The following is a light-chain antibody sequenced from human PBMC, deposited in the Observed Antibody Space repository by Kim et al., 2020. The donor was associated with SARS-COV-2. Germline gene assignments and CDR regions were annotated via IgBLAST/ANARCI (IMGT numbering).Light chain of an antibody. J-gene: IGLJ3*02. CDR2: DNN. Sequence: GTTVNISFSATSSDSGNYYVSSYQHLPGTAPKLLIYDNNERPSGIPDRFSGSKSGTSATLGISGLQTGDEADYYCGTWDTSLSAVVFGGGTQLTVL. CDR1: SSDSGNYY. CDR3: GTWDTSLSAVV. V-gene: IGLV1-51*01.